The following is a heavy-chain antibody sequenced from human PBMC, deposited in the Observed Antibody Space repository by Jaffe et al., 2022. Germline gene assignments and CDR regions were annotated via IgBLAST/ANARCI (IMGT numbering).Heavy chain of an antibody. CDR2: INLSGST. CDR1: GGSISSAYY. J-gene: IGHJ3*02. CDR3: ARLTVGQQWLGNAFDI. D-gene: IGHD6-19*01. V-gene: IGHV4-61*02. Sequence: QVQLQESGPGLVKPSQTLSLTCTVSGGSISSAYYWSWIRQPAGKGLEWIGRINLSGSTNYNPSLKSRVTISLDTSKNQFSLNLSSVTAADTAVYYCARLTVGQQWLGNAFDIWGQGTMVTVSS.